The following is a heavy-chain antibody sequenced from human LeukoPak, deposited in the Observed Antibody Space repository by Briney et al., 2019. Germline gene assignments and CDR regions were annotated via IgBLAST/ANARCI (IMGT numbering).Heavy chain of an antibody. CDR1: GYNFTSYG. CDR2: ISAYNGNT. V-gene: IGHV1-18*01. Sequence: ASVKVSCKASGYNFTSYGISWVRQAPGQGLEWMGWISAYNGNTYYAQKLQGRVTMTTDTPTSTAYMELRSLRSDDTAVYYCARDLGYCSGGSCYSGGPSFYWGQGTLVTVSS. CDR3: ARDLGYCSGGSCYSGGPSFY. J-gene: IGHJ4*02. D-gene: IGHD2-15*01.